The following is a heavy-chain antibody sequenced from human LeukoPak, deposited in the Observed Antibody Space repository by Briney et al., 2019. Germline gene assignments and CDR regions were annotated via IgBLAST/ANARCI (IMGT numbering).Heavy chain of an antibody. CDR1: GFTISSSA. V-gene: IGHV3-23*01. CDR3: ARDPAGAVKGFFDY. D-gene: IGHD4-17*01. Sequence: GGSXRLSCAATGFTISSSATTWVRQAPGKGLDWVSTITRTGSNTFYADSVKGRFTISRDNSNNTLYPQMNSLRAEDTAVYYCARDPAGAVKGFFDYWGQGTLVTVSS. CDR2: ITRTGSNT. J-gene: IGHJ4*02.